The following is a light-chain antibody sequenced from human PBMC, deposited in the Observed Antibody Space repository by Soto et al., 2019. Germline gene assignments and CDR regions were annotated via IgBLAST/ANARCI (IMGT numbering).Light chain of an antibody. CDR1: QGLSSW. CDR2: GAS. J-gene: IGKJ1*01. V-gene: IGKV1-12*01. Sequence: DIQMTRSPSSVSASVGDRVTITCRASQGLSSWLAWYQQKPGKAPKLLIYGASNLQSGVQSRFSGSGSGTDFTLTIRSLQSEEFATYYCKPAYTFPWTFGQGTKVDI. CDR3: KPAYTFPWT.